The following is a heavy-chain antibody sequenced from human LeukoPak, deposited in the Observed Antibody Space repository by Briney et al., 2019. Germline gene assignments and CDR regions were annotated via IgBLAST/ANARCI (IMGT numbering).Heavy chain of an antibody. CDR3: CGEHGSGCPSYGY. CDR2: INSSNKYI. CDR1: GHPFSSHR. D-gene: IGHD3-22*01. V-gene: IGHV3-21*01. J-gene: IGHJ1*01. Sequence: SGRSLRLSCAASGHPFSSHRMNWVRQATGKGLEWVSSINSSNKYIYYADSVKGRFNISRHHANNSLYQQTNIRRADGTALYYCCGEHGSGCPSYGYWRRGTLVTVPS.